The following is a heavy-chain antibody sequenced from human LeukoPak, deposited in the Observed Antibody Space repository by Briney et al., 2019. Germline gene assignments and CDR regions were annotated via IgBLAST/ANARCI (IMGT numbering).Heavy chain of an antibody. CDR1: GFTVSTNY. CDR2: IYSGGST. Sequence: PGGSLRLSCAASGFTVSTNYMSWVRQAPGKGLEWVSIIYSGGSTYYADSVKGRFTVSRDNSKNTLYLQMNSLRAEDTAVYYCARVGDHYHWYFDLWRRGTLVTVSS. D-gene: IGHD3-10*01. V-gene: IGHV3-53*01. CDR3: ARVGDHYHWYFDL. J-gene: IGHJ2*01.